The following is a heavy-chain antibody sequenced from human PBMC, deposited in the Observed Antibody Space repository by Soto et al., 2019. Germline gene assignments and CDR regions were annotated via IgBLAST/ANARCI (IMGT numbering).Heavy chain of an antibody. V-gene: IGHV4-4*02. D-gene: IGHD3-10*01. CDR1: GDSISSGNW. CDR3: TRVVRSNWFDP. Sequence: SETLSLTCAVSGDSISSGNWWSWVRQPPGKGLEWIGQIYHGGSTIYTPSLKSRVTISLDKSKNQFSLNLTSVTAADTAVYYCTRVVRSNWFDPWGQGALVTVSS. J-gene: IGHJ5*02. CDR2: IYHGGST.